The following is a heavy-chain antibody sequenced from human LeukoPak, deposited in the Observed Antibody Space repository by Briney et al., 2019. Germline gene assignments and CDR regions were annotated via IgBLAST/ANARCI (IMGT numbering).Heavy chain of an antibody. CDR1: GGSFSGYY. Sequence: SETLSLTCAIYGGSFSGYYWSWIRQPPGKGLGWIGEINHSGSTNYNPSLKSRVTISVDTSKNQFSLKLSSVTAADTAVYYCASSGYSYGNFDYWGQGTLVTVSS. V-gene: IGHV4-34*01. J-gene: IGHJ4*02. CDR3: ASSGYSYGNFDY. D-gene: IGHD5-18*01. CDR2: INHSGST.